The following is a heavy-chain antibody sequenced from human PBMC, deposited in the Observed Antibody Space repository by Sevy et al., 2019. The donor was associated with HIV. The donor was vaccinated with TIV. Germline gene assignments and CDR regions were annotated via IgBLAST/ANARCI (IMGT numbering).Heavy chain of an antibody. J-gene: IGHJ4*02. CDR1: GGSLSSYY. CDR3: TKGDTAMVT. V-gene: IGHV4-59*01. Sequence: SETLSLTCPVSGGSLSSYYWSWIRQPPGKGLEWIGYIYYSGCTNYNPSPKSRVTISVDTSKNQFSLKLSSVTAADTAVYYCTKGDTAMVTWGQGTLVTVSS. CDR2: IYYSGCT. D-gene: IGHD5-18*01.